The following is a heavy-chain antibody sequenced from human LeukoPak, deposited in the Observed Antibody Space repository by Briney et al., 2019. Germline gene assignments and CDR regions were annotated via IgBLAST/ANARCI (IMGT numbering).Heavy chain of an antibody. V-gene: IGHV4-31*03. CDR3: ASGIAAAGTLPWFDP. J-gene: IGHJ5*02. Sequence: PSETLSLTCTVSGGSISSGGYYWSWIRQHPGKGLEWIGYIYYSGSTYYNPSLKSRVTISVDTSKNQFSLKPSSVTAADTAVYYCASGIAAAGTLPWFDPWGQGTLVTVSS. CDR1: GGSISSGGYY. CDR2: IYYSGST. D-gene: IGHD6-13*01.